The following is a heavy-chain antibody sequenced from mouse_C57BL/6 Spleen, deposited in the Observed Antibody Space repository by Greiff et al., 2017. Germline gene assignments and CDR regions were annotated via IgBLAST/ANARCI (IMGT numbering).Heavy chain of an antibody. CDR2: INSDGGST. D-gene: IGHD4-1*01. J-gene: IGHJ1*03. Sequence: EVQRVESGGGLVQPGESLKLSCESNEYEFPSHDMSWVRKTPEKRLELVAAINSDGGSTYYPDTMERRFIISGDNTKKTLYLQMSSLRSEDTALYYCARQILGRGYWYFDVWGTGTPVTVSS. CDR1: EYEFPSHD. CDR3: ARQILGRGYWYFDV. V-gene: IGHV5-2*01.